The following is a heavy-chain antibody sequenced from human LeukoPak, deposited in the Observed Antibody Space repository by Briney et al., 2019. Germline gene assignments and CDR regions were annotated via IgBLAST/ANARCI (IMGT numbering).Heavy chain of an antibody. V-gene: IGHV3-7*03. CDR2: IKEDGSAK. CDR1: GFTFSNYW. CDR3: ARDNYYMDV. J-gene: IGHJ6*03. Sequence: GGSLRLSCAASGFTFSNYWMSWVRQAPGKGLEWVANIKEDGSAKYYVDSVKGRFTISRDNAKNSVYLQMNSLRADDTAVYYCARDNYYMDVWGKGTTVTISS.